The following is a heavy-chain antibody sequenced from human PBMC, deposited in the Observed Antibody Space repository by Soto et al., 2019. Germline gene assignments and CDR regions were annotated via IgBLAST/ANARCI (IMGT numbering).Heavy chain of an antibody. CDR3: ARVGGGSWYQKGFDP. CDR1: GYTFTSYY. D-gene: IGHD6-13*01. Sequence: ASVKVSCKASGYTFTSYYMHWVRQAPGQGLEWMGIINPSGGSTSYAQKFQGRVTMTRDTSTSTVYMELSSLRSEDTAVYYCARVGGGSWYQKGFDPWGQGTLVTVSS. CDR2: INPSGGST. J-gene: IGHJ5*02. V-gene: IGHV1-46*01.